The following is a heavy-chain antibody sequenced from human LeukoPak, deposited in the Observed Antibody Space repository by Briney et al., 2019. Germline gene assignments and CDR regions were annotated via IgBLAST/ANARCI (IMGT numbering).Heavy chain of an antibody. CDR1: GFTFSSEA. V-gene: IGHV3-23*01. CDR2: ISPAGGTT. J-gene: IGHJ4*02. CDR3: AKDTDTAMVEGYFDY. Sequence: GGSLRLSCAVSGFTFSSEAMGWVRQLPGGGLEWVSTISPAGGTTYYADSVKGRFTISRDNSKNTLYLQMNSLRAEDTAVYYCAKDTDTAMVEGYFDYWGQGTLVTVSS. D-gene: IGHD5-18*01.